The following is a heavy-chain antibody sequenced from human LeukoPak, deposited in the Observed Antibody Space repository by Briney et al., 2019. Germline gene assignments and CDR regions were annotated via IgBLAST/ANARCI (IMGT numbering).Heavy chain of an antibody. Sequence: PSETLSLTCTVSGGSISSYYWSWIRQPPGKGLEWIGYIYYSGSTNYNPSLKSRVTILVDTSKNQFSLKLSSVTAADTAVYYCARGHYYDSSGHDAFDIWGQGTMVTVSS. CDR2: IYYSGST. V-gene: IGHV4-59*01. CDR3: ARGHYYDSSGHDAFDI. D-gene: IGHD3-22*01. J-gene: IGHJ3*02. CDR1: GGSISSYY.